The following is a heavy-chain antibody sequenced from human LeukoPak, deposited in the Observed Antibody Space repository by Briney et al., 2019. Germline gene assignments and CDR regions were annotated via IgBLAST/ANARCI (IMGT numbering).Heavy chain of an antibody. CDR3: ARVTGTDYIWGSYRY. Sequence: GGSLRLSCAASGFTFSNYWMTWVRQAPGKGLEWVANNKQDGSEKCYVDSVKGRFTISRDNAKNSLYLQMNSLRAEDTAVYYCARVTGTDYIWGSYRYWGQGTLVTVSS. D-gene: IGHD3-16*02. J-gene: IGHJ4*02. V-gene: IGHV3-7*01. CDR2: NKQDGSEK. CDR1: GFTFSNYW.